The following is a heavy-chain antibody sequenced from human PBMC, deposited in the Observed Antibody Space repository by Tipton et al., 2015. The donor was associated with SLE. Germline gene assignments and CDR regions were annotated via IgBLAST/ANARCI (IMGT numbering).Heavy chain of an antibody. V-gene: IGHV3-30*02. D-gene: IGHD3-3*01. CDR1: GFTFSNYG. Sequence: GSLRLSCTTSGFTFSNYGMHWVRQAPGKGLEWVAFIRYDGSDKYNGDFVKGRFTISRDNSKNTVYLHMNRLTPEDTAVYYCAKDGEGRFTVLGMAIRWYYFDYWGQGTLVTVSS. CDR3: AKDGEGRFTVLGMAIRWYYFDY. J-gene: IGHJ4*02. CDR2: IRYDGSDK.